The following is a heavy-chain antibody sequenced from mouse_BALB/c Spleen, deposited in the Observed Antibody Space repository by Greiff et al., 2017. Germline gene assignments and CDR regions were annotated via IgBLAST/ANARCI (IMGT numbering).Heavy chain of an antibody. D-gene: IGHD2-4*01. CDR1: GFTFSSYY. J-gene: IGHJ3*01. CDR2: INSNGGST. Sequence: EVKVEESGGGLVKLGGSLKLSCAASGFTFSSYYMSWVRQTPEKRLELVAAINSNGGSTYYPDTVKGRFTISRDNAKNTLYLQMSSLKSEDTALYYCARQRDDYDAWFAYWGQGTLVTVSA. V-gene: IGHV5-6-2*01. CDR3: ARQRDDYDAWFAY.